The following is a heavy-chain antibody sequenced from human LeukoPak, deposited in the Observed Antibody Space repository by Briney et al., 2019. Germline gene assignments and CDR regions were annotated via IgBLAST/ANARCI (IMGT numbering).Heavy chain of an antibody. CDR3: ARGGSGSYVSIDY. Sequence: SVKVSCKASGGTFSSYAISWVRQAPGQGLEWMGGIIPIFGTANYAQKFQGRVTITADESTSTAYMELSSLRSEDTAVYYCARGGSGSYVSIDYWSQGTLVTVSS. V-gene: IGHV1-69*01. J-gene: IGHJ4*02. D-gene: IGHD1-26*01. CDR2: IIPIFGTA. CDR1: GGTFSSYA.